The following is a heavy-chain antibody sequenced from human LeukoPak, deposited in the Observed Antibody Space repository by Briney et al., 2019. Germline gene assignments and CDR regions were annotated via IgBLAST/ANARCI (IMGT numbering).Heavy chain of an antibody. D-gene: IGHD2-8*02. CDR2: IKRDGSDT. CDR3: ARDSSYCSGGVCFDVFDI. CDR1: GFTFSSYW. V-gene: IGHV3-7*01. J-gene: IGHJ3*02. Sequence: GGSLRLSCAASGFTFSSYWMTWVRQAPGRGLEWVANIKRDGSDTHYLDSLKGRFTISGDNAKSSLSLQMNSLRAEDTAVYYCARDSSYCSGGVCFDVFDIWGQGTMVVVSS.